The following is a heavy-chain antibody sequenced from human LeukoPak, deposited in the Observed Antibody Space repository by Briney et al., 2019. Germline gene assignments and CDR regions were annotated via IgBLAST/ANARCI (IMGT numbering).Heavy chain of an antibody. J-gene: IGHJ4*02. V-gene: IGHV4-34*01. CDR1: GASFSGHY. Sequence: SETLSLTCAVYGASFSGHYWSWIRQPPGKGLEWIGESNHSGSTNYNPSLKSRVTISVDKSKNQFSLKLSSVTAADTAVYYCARVSGAADYWGQGTLVTVSS. CDR2: SNHSGST. CDR3: ARVSGAADY.